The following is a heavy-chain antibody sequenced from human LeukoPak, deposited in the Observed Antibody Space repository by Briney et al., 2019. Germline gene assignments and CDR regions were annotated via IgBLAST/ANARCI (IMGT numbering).Heavy chain of an antibody. CDR1: GFTFSSYV. V-gene: IGHV3-30*04. J-gene: IGHJ4*02. D-gene: IGHD4-23*01. CDR2: ISYDGSNE. CDR3: AKDVDGYGGNSAADY. Sequence: PGRSLRLSCAASGFTFSSYVMHWVRQAPGKGLEWVAIISYDGSNEYYADSVKGRFTISRDNSKNTLYLQMNSLRAEDTAVYYCAKDVDGYGGNSAADYWGQGTLVTVSS.